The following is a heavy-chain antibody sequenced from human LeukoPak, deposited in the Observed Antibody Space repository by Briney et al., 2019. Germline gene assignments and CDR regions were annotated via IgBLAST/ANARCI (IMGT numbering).Heavy chain of an antibody. Sequence: GGSLRLSCAASGFTFSSYAMHWVRQAPGKGLEWVAVISYDGSNKYYADSVKGRFTISRDNSKNTLYLQMNSLRAEDTAVYYCARADGSGSQGVDYWGQGTLVTVSS. V-gene: IGHV3-30-3*01. CDR1: GFTFSSYA. D-gene: IGHD3-10*01. CDR3: ARADGSGSQGVDY. CDR2: ISYDGSNK. J-gene: IGHJ4*02.